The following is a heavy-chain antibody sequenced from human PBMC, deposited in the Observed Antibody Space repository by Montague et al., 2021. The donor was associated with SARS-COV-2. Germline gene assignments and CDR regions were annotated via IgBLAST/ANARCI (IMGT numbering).Heavy chain of an antibody. CDR3: ARRPAPLLHLDWSQKYFDYYGLDV. D-gene: IGHD3/OR15-3a*01. CDR1: GGSISSGGYY. Sequence: TLSLTCSVSGGSISSGGYYWTWIRQRPGGDLEWLGYLYYNGMTHYSPSLKSRASFSLDTSKNQFSLKLTSVTAADTAVYYCARRPAPLLHLDWSQKYFDYYGLDVWGQGTTVIVS. V-gene: IGHV4-31*03. J-gene: IGHJ6*02. CDR2: LYYNGMT.